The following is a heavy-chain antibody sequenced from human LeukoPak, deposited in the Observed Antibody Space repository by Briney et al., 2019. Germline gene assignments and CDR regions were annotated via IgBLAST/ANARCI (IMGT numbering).Heavy chain of an antibody. CDR3: ARDSPGHSSGWYYYYYYMDV. CDR1: GGSISSYY. V-gene: IGHV4-59*12. D-gene: IGHD6-19*01. Sequence: SETLSLTCTVSGGSISSYYWSWIRQPPGKGLEWIGYIYYSGSTNYNPSLKSRVTISVDTSKNQFSLKLSSVTAADTAVYYCARDSPGHSSGWYYYYYYMDVWGKGTTVTISS. J-gene: IGHJ6*03. CDR2: IYYSGST.